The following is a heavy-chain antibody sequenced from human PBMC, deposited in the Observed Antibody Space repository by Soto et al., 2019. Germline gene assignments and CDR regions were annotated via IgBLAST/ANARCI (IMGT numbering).Heavy chain of an antibody. CDR2: FYYTGGTYST. CDR3: ESPRQGYYDCLSGYYAIDY. J-gene: IGHJ4*02. Sequence: PSETLSPTSTVSGGSISSSRSYWGWVRQPPGKGLEWIVRFYYTGGTYSTYYNPSLKSRVTLSVATSKSQLSMNLRSVTAADAAVYYCESPRQGYYDCLSGYYAIDYSGPAPLVTVSS. D-gene: IGHD3-3*01. V-gene: IGHV4-39*01. CDR1: GGSISSSRSY.